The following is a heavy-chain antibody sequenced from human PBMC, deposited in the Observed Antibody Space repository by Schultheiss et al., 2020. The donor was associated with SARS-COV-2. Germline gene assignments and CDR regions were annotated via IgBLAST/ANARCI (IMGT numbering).Heavy chain of an antibody. V-gene: IGHV4-59*12. D-gene: IGHD6-19*01. CDR1: GGSISSYY. Sequence: SETLSLTCTVSGGSISSYYWSWIRQPPGKGLEWIGYFYYSGNTNYNPSLKSRVTFSVDTSKNQFSLKLSSVTAADTAVYYCARTGAGSYWPRVNWFDPWGQGTLVTVSS. J-gene: IGHJ5*02. CDR3: ARTGAGSYWPRVNWFDP. CDR2: FYYSGNT.